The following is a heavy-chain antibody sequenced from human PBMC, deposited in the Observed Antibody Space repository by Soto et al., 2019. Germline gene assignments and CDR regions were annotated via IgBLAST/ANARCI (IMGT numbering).Heavy chain of an antibody. V-gene: IGHV3-64D*08. D-gene: IGHD7-27*01. Sequence: EVQLVESGGGLVQPGESLTLSCSASGFSFSAYAMHWVRQAPGKGSEYVSVINKYGVTTFYADSVKGRFTISRDNSKNTLYLHMTSLRSEDTGIYYCVKDLTLNWDYPGMDVWGQGTTVTVSS. CDR3: VKDLTLNWDYPGMDV. CDR1: GFSFSAYA. J-gene: IGHJ6*02. CDR2: INKYGVTT.